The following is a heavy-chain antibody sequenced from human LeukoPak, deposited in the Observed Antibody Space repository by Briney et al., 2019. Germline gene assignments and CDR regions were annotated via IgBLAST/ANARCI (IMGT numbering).Heavy chain of an antibody. V-gene: IGHV4-59*01. CDR3: ARRLGGSGYLDY. J-gene: IGHJ4*02. D-gene: IGHD3-22*01. CDR1: GGSINSYY. Sequence: PSETLSLTCTVSGGSINSYYWSWIRQPPGKGLELIGYIYYSGNTNYNPSLKSRVTISVDTSKNKFSLKLSSVTAADTAGYYCARRLGGSGYLDYWGQGILVTVSS. CDR2: IYYSGNT.